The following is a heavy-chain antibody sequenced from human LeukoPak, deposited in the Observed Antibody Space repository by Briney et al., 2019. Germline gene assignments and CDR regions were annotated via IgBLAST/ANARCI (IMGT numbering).Heavy chain of an antibody. CDR2: INDSGRI. V-gene: IGHV4-34*01. Sequence: SETLTLTCAVYGGSFSNYYRSWIRQPPGKGLEWTGEINDSGRINYNPSLMSRVTISVDTSKNQFSLRLTSVTARDTAVYYCARRWNYGRNYYIDVWGKGATVSVSS. CDR1: GGSFSNYY. CDR3: ARRWNYGRNYYIDV. D-gene: IGHD1-7*01. J-gene: IGHJ6*03.